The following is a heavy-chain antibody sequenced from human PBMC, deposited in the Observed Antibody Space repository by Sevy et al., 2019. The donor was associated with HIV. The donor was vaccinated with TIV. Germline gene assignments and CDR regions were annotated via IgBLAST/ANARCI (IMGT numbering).Heavy chain of an antibody. Sequence: GGSLRLSCAASGFIFSSYSMNWVRQAPGKGLEWVASISRSNTYIYYAHSVKGRFTIYRDDAKNSLYLQMNSLRAEDTAVKYCATDDDGLNAFDFWGQGTMVTVSS. J-gene: IGHJ3*01. D-gene: IGHD3-10*01. CDR3: ATDDDGLNAFDF. CDR1: GFIFSSYS. V-gene: IGHV3-21*01. CDR2: ISRSNTYI.